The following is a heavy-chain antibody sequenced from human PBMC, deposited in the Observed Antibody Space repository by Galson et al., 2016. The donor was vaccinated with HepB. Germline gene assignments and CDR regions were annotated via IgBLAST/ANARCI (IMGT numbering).Heavy chain of an antibody. Sequence: SLRLSCAASGFTFSGSTMNWVRQAPGKGLEWVSYIDYWSSTIYYADSVKGRFTISRDNAMNSLYLQMNTLGDEDTAVYYCARLSTYRYPSVDYWGQGTLVTVSS. J-gene: IGHJ4*02. CDR2: IDYWSSTI. CDR1: GFTFSGST. CDR3: ARLSTYRYPSVDY. V-gene: IGHV3-48*02. D-gene: IGHD1-26*01.